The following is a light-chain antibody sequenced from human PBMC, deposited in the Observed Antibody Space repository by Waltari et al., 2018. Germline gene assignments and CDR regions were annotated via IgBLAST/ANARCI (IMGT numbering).Light chain of an antibody. CDR1: SSDVGSYNL. CDR2: EGR. V-gene: IGLV2-23*01. CDR3: GSHAAGTTWV. J-gene: IGLJ3*02. Sequence: QSALTQPASVSGSPGQSITISCTGTSSDVGSYNLVSWYQQHPGKAPKLMIYEGRKRPSGVSNRFPGSKSGNTASLTIAGLQAEDEAEYFCGSHAAGTTWVFGGGTKLTVL.